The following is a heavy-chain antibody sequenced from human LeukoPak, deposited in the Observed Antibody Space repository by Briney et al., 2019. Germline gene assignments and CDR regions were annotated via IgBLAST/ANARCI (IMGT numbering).Heavy chain of an antibody. CDR3: ARASLVSSSLGFDY. CDR2: ISSSSSYI. Sequence: GGSLRLSCAASGFTFSNYNMNWVRQAPGKGLEWVSSISSSSSYIYYADSVKGRFTISRDNAKNSLYLQMNSLRAEDTAVYYCARASLVSSSLGFDYWGQGTLVTVSS. CDR1: GFTFSNYN. J-gene: IGHJ4*02. V-gene: IGHV3-21*01. D-gene: IGHD6-13*01.